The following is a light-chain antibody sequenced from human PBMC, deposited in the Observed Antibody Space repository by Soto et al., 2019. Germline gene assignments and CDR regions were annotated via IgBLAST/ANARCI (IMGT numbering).Light chain of an antibody. CDR1: QSVSSN. Sequence: EIVMTQSPAPLSVSPGERATLSCRASQSVSSNLAWYQQKPGQAPRLLIYGASTRATGIPARFSGSGSGTEVTLTISSLQAEDFAVYYFQQYNNWPPVTFGGGTKVEIK. V-gene: IGKV3-15*01. CDR3: QQYNNWPPVT. J-gene: IGKJ4*02. CDR2: GAS.